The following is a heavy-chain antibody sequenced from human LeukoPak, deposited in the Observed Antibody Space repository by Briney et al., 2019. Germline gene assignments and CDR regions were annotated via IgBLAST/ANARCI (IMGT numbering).Heavy chain of an antibody. J-gene: IGHJ4*01. CDR3: AKDLNVVVVPVASFDY. V-gene: IGHV3-74*01. Sequence: PGGSLRPSCAVPGFTFRTYWVHWVRQVPGEGLVWVSRINEDGGITNYADSVKGRFSISRDNAKNTLYLQMNSLRAEDTAVYYCAKDLNVVVVPVASFDYWGHGTLVTVSS. CDR1: GFTFRTYW. CDR2: INEDGGIT. D-gene: IGHD2-2*01.